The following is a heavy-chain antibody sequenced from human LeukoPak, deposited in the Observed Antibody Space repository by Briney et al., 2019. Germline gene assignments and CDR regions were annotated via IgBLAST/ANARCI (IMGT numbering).Heavy chain of an antibody. CDR3: AKRDRPCSGDCSAPYYFDY. J-gene: IGHJ4*02. D-gene: IGHD2-21*02. V-gene: IGHV4-4*09. CDR1: GGSISSYY. CDR2: IYHSGST. Sequence: PSETLSLTCTVSGGSISSYYWNWIRQPPGKGLEWIGYIYHSGSTNQNPSLKSRVTISVDTSKNHFSLKVSSVTAADTAVYYCAKRDRPCSGDCSAPYYFDYWGQGTLVTVSS.